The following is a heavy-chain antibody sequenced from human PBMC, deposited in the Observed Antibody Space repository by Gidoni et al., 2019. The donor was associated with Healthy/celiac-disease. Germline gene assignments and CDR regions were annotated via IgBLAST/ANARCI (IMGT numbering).Heavy chain of an antibody. CDR2: IYYSGST. J-gene: IGHJ6*02. CDR1: GGAISSYY. Sequence: QVQLQDSGPGLVKLSETLSFTCPVSGGAISSYYWCWIRHPPGKGLEWIGYIYYSGSTNYNPSLKSRVTISVDTSKNQFSLKLSSVTAADTAVYYCARDKDGVWGQGTTVTVSS. CDR3: ARDKDGV. V-gene: IGHV4-59*01.